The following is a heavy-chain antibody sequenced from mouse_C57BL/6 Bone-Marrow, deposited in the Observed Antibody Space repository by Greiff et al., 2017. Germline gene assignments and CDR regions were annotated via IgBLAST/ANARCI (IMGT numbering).Heavy chain of an antibody. CDR1: GYTFTSYW. CDR3: ARGGDYDGRGYFDY. J-gene: IGHJ2*01. CDR2: IDPNSGGT. V-gene: IGHV1-72*01. Sequence: QVQLKQPGAELVKPGASVKLSCKASGYTFTSYWMHWVKQRPGRGLEWIGRIDPNSGGTKYNEQFKSKATLTVDKPSSTAYMPLSSLTSEDSAVYYCARGGDYDGRGYFDYWGQGTTLTVSS. D-gene: IGHD2-4*01.